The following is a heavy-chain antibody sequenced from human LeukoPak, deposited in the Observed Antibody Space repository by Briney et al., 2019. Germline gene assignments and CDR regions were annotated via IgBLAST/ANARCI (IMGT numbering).Heavy chain of an antibody. J-gene: IGHJ4*02. Sequence: QPGGSLRLSCAASGFTFSSYAMHWVRQAPGKGLEWVAVISYDGSNKYYADSVKGRFTISRDNSKNTLYLQMNSLRAEDTAVYYCARGHYDILTGYVDYWGQGTLVTVSS. V-gene: IGHV3-30*04. D-gene: IGHD3-9*01. CDR3: ARGHYDILTGYVDY. CDR1: GFTFSSYA. CDR2: ISYDGSNK.